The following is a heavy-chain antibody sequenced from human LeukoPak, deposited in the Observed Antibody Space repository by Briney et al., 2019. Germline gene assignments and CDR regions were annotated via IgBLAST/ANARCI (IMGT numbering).Heavy chain of an antibody. J-gene: IGHJ4*02. D-gene: IGHD1-1*01. CDR2: ISYDGSNK. V-gene: IGHV3-30-3*01. CDR1: GFTFSSYA. CDR3: ARVPTTYFDY. Sequence: PGRSLRLSCAASGFTFSSYAMHWVRQAPGKGLEWVAVISYDGSNKYYADSVKGRFTISRDNSKNTLYLQMNSLRAEDTAVYYCARVPTTYFDYWGQGTLVTVSS.